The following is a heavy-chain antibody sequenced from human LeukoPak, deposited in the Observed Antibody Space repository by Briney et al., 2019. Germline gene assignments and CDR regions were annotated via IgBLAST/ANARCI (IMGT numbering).Heavy chain of an antibody. V-gene: IGHV1-69*13. J-gene: IGHJ4*02. CDR3: ARDSELYYYGSGSSFDY. CDR1: GGTFSSYA. CDR2: IIPIFGTA. Sequence: ASVKVSCKASGGTFSSYAISWVRQAPGQGLEWMGGIIPIFGTANYAQKFQGRVTITADESTSTAYMELSSLRSEDTAVYYCARDSELYYYGSGSSFDYWGQGTLVTVSS. D-gene: IGHD3-10*01.